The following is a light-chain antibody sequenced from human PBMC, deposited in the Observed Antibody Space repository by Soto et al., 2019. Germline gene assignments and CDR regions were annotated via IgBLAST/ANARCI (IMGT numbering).Light chain of an antibody. CDR2: TAS. V-gene: IGKV1-8*01. J-gene: IGKJ4*01. Sequence: QMTQSPSSLSSPVGDRVTITCRASQGISSYLAWYQQKPGKAPKLLIYTASTLQSGVPSRFSGSGSGTDFTLTISCLQSEDFATYYCQQYYSYPLTFGGGTKVDIK. CDR3: QQYYSYPLT. CDR1: QGISSY.